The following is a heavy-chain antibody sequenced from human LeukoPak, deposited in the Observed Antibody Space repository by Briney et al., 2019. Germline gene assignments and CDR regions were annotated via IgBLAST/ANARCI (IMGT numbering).Heavy chain of an antibody. CDR2: IHYSGRA. V-gene: IGHV4-59*01. J-gene: IGHJ6*02. CDR1: GGSISGFY. Sequence: PSETLSLTCSVSGGSISGFYWTWVRQPPGKGLEWLGQIHYSGRADYNPSLKSRITMSVDTSRNQISLKLSSVTAADTAIYYCVRFGVNYDMDVWGQGTTVTVFS. CDR3: VRFGVNYDMDV. D-gene: IGHD3-16*01.